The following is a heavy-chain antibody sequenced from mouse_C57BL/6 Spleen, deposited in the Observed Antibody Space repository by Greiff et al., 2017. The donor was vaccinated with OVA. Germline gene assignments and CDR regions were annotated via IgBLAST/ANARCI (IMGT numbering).Heavy chain of an antibody. J-gene: IGHJ1*03. CDR2: IYPGNSDT. CDR3: TRESYYGSIWYFDG. Sequence: EVKLQESGTVLARPGASVKMSCKTSGYTFTSYWMHWVKQRPGQGLEWIGAIYPGNSDTSYNQKFKGKAKLTAVTSASTAYMELSSLTIEDSAVDDCTRESYYGSIWYFDGWGTGTTVTVSS. D-gene: IGHD1-1*01. V-gene: IGHV1-5*01. CDR1: GYTFTSYW.